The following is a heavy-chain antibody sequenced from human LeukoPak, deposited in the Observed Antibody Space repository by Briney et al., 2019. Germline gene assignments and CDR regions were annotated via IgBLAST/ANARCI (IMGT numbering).Heavy chain of an antibody. J-gene: IGHJ4*02. V-gene: IGHV3-23*01. CDR3: AKMGSGTYYYFNY. CDR1: GFTFSTYA. CDR2: ISASGSGT. D-gene: IGHD3-10*01. Sequence: PGGSLRLSCAASGFTFSTYAMSWVRQAPGKGLEWVSAISASGSGTYYADSVKGRFTISRDNSKNTLHLQMNSLRAEDSAVYYCAKMGSGTYYYFNYWGQGTLVTVSS.